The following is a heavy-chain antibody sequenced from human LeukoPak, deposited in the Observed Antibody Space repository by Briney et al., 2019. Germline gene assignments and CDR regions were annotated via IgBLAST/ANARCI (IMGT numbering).Heavy chain of an antibody. D-gene: IGHD3-9*01. CDR3: ARDGGFRYYDILTGYYTSPRRDFDY. CDR1: GFTFSSYW. CDR2: IKRDGSEK. V-gene: IGHV3-7*01. J-gene: IGHJ4*02. Sequence: PGGSLRLSCAASGFTFSSYWMSWVRQAPGKGLEWVANIKRDGSEKYYVDSVKGRFTISRDNAKNSLYLQMNSLRAEDTAVYYCARDGGFRYYDILTGYYTSPRRDFDYWGQGTLVTVSS.